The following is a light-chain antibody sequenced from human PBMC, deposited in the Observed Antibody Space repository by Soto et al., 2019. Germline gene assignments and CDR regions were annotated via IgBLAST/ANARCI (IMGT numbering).Light chain of an antibody. J-gene: IGLJ3*02. V-gene: IGLV2-14*03. CDR3: SSYTSISARV. CDR1: STDIGAYDY. Sequence: QSVLTQPASVSASPGQWITISCTGTSTDIGAYDYVSWYLHHPGKAPKLMIYDVTNRPSGVSHRFSGSKSANTASLTIARLEDEDADVYYRSSYTSISARVFGGGTKLTVL. CDR2: DVT.